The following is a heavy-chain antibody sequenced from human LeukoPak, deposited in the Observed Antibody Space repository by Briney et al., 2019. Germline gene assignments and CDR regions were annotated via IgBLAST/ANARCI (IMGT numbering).Heavy chain of an antibody. D-gene: IGHD2-2*01. CDR3: AKAPAPYMYSSVYY. Sequence: GGSLRLSCAASGFTFSSSAMRWVRRAPGKGLDWVSTISGSGDSTYYAASVKGRFTISRDNSKNTLYLQMNSLRAEDTALYYCAKAPAPYMYSSVYYWGQGTLVTVSS. CDR1: GFTFSSSA. V-gene: IGHV3-23*01. J-gene: IGHJ4*02. CDR2: ISGSGDST.